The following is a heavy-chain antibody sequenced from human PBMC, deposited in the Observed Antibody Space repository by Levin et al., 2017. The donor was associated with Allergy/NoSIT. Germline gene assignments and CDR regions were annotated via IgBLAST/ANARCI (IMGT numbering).Heavy chain of an antibody. J-gene: IGHJ6*02. Sequence: LSLTCAASGFSFSSYGMHWVRQAPGKGLEWVAVIWNDGTNKYYVDSVKGRFTISRDNSKNTLYLQMNSLRVEDTAVYYCARAEDSSAWYGDYYYGMDVWGQGTTVSVSS. V-gene: IGHV3-33*01. CDR3: ARAEDSSAWYGDYYYGMDV. D-gene: IGHD6-19*01. CDR1: GFSFSSYG. CDR2: IWNDGTNK.